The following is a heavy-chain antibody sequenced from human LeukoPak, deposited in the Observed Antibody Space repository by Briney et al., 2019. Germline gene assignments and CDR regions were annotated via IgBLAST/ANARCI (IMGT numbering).Heavy chain of an antibody. CDR1: GYTFTSYA. J-gene: IGHJ5*02. CDR2: INAGNGNT. CDR3: ARGQGSGWSNWFDP. V-gene: IGHV1-3*01. Sequence: ASVKVSCKASGYTFTSYAMHWVRQAPGQRLEWMGWINAGNGNTKYSRKFQGRVTITRDTSASTAYMELSSLRSEDTAVYYCARGQGSGWSNWFDPWGQGTLVTVSS. D-gene: IGHD6-19*01.